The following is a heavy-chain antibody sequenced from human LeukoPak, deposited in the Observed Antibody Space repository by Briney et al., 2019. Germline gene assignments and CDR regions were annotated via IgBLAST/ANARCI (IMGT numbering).Heavy chain of an antibody. CDR1: GFTFSSYS. D-gene: IGHD3-3*01. Sequence: PGGSLRLSCAASGFTFSSYSMNWVRQAPGKGLEWVSSISSSSSYIYYADSVKGRFTISRDNAKNSLYLQMNSLRAEDTAVYYCAGLDVITMGPPDYWGQGTLVTVSS. CDR3: AGLDVITMGPPDY. CDR2: ISSSSSYI. V-gene: IGHV3-21*01. J-gene: IGHJ4*02.